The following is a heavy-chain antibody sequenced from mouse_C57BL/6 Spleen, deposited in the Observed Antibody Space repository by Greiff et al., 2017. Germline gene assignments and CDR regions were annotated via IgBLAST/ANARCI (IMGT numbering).Heavy chain of an antibody. D-gene: IGHD2-4*01. Sequence: QVQLQQSGAELMKPGASVTLSCKATGYTFTGYWIEWVKPRPGPGLEWIGEILPGSGSTNYNEKFKGKATFTADTSSNTAYMQLSSLTTEDSASYYCARGGIYYDYAGYYYAMDYWGQGTSVTVSS. CDR3: ARGGIYYDYAGYYYAMDY. CDR1: GYTFTGYW. V-gene: IGHV1-9*01. CDR2: ILPGSGST. J-gene: IGHJ4*01.